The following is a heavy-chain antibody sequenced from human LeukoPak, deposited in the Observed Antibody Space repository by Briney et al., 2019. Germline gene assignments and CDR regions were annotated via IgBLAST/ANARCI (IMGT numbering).Heavy chain of an antibody. D-gene: IGHD2-15*01. CDR3: ARSGGGSYWFDP. CDR1: GYTFTGYY. J-gene: IGHJ5*02. V-gene: IGHV1-2*02. CDR2: INPNSGGT. Sequence: ASVKVSCKASGYTFTGYYMHWVRQAPGQGLEWMGWINPNSGGTNYAQKLQGRVTMTTDTSTSTAYMELRSLRSDDTAVYYCARSGGGSYWFDPWGQGTLVTVSS.